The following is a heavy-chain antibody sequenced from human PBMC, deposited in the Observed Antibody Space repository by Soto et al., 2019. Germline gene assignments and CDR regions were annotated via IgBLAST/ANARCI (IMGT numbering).Heavy chain of an antibody. J-gene: IGHJ6*02. CDR2: IYYSGIT. V-gene: IGHV4-59*01. CDR3: ARGARGSYYYYYGMEV. CDR1: GGSLSTFY. Sequence: ERLCRTGPVSGGSLSTFYWSWIRQTPGKGLEWIGYIYYSGITDYNPSLKSRVTLSVDTSKNQFSLNLRSVTAADTAVYYCARGARGSYYYYYGMEVWGQGTKVTVYS.